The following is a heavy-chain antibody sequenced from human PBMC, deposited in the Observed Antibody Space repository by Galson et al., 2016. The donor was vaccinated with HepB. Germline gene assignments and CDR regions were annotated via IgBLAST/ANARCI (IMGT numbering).Heavy chain of an antibody. CDR3: ARVYLYGGNLYDY. CDR2: ISYSSTYI. Sequence: SLRLSCAASGFKFSDYFMSWIRQVPGKGLEWVAYISYSSTYIDYAASVKGRFTVSRDHAKNFVYLEMSSLRAAGTAVYYCARVYLYGGNLYDYWGQGTQVTVSS. D-gene: IGHD4/OR15-4a*01. CDR1: GFKFSDYF. J-gene: IGHJ4*02. V-gene: IGHV3-11*06.